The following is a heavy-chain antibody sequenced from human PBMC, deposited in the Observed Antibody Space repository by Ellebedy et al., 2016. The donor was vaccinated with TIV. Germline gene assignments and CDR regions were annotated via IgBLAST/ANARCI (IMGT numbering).Heavy chain of an antibody. CDR2: ISGSGDTT. CDR1: GFTFSSYA. Sequence: GESLKISCAASGFTFSSYAMSWVRQAPGKGLEWVSSISGSGDTTYYGDSVKGRFTISRDNSKNTLYLQMNSLRAEDTAVYSCAKTKYGDNSKPHYYFDYWGQGTPVTVSS. CDR3: AKTKYGDNSKPHYYFDY. J-gene: IGHJ4*02. D-gene: IGHD4-23*01. V-gene: IGHV3-23*01.